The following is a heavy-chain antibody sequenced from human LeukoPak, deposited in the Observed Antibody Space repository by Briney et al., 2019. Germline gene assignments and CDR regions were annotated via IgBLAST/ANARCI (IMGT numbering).Heavy chain of an antibody. CDR3: AKYGSGQLWLLGWYFDF. Sequence: GGSQRLSCAASGYTFYNYAVTWVRQAPGKGLEWVSSISHDGASTHYADSVKGRFTISRDNSKNTVFLQMDSLRAEDTAVYFCAKYGSGQLWLLGWYFDFWGRGTLVSASS. J-gene: IGHJ2*01. CDR2: ISHDGAST. V-gene: IGHV3-23*01. CDR1: GYTFYNYA. D-gene: IGHD3-16*01.